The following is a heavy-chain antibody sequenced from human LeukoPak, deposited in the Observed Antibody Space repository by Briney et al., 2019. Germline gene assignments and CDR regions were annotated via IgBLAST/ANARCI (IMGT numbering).Heavy chain of an antibody. V-gene: IGHV3-21*01. J-gene: IGHJ4*02. CDR1: GFTFSSYS. CDR3: ARWSDDYVWGSYRHTHPYLDY. Sequence: GGSLRLSCAASGFTFSSYSMNWVRQAPGKGLEWVSSISSSSSYIYYADSVKGRFTISRDNAKNSLYLQMNSLRAEDTAVYYWARWSDDYVWGSYRHTHPYLDYWGQGTLVTVSS. CDR2: ISSSSSYI. D-gene: IGHD3-16*02.